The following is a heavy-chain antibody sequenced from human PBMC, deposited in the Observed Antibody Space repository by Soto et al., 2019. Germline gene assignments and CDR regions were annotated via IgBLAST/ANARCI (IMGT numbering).Heavy chain of an antibody. D-gene: IGHD2-21*01. J-gene: IGHJ5*02. CDR2: ISSRNNDM. CDR3: ASDVNGGFCGA. V-gene: IGHV3-21*01. CDR1: GFTFSSYS. Sequence: EVQLVESGGGLVKPGGSLRLSCAASGFTFSSYSMNWVRQAPGKGLEWVSTISSRNNDMYYVDSVKGRFTISRDNARNSVYLQMNSLRADDTAVYYSASDVNGGFCGAWGQGTLVTVSS.